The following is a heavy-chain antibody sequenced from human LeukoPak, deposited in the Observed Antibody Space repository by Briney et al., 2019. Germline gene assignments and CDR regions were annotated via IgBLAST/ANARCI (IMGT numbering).Heavy chain of an antibody. CDR1: GGSTSSYH. V-gene: IGHV4-59*01. CDR2: IYYSGST. D-gene: IGHD3-10*01. Sequence: SETLSLTCTVSGGSTSSYHWNWIRQPPGKGLEWIGYIYYSGSTNYNPSLKSRVTISVDTSKNQFSLKLSSVTAADTAVYYCAREHYYGSGIDYWGQGTLVTVSS. J-gene: IGHJ4*02. CDR3: AREHYYGSGIDY.